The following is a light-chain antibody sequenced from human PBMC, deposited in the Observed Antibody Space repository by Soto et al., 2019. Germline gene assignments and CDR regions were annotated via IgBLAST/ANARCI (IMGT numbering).Light chain of an antibody. CDR1: QNIITH. CDR2: SAS. J-gene: IGKJ2*01. V-gene: IGKV1-39*01. CDR3: QQSYDTTHLYN. Sequence: DIQMTQSPSSLSASVGDRVSITCRASQNIITHLNWYQQKPGRAPKLLIYSASSLQSGAPSRFSGSGSGTDFTLTISSLQPEDVATYYCQQSYDTTHLYNFGQGTKLEIK.